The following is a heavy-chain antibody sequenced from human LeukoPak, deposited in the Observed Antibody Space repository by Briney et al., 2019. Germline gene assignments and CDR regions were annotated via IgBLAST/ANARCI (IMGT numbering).Heavy chain of an antibody. Sequence: GGSLRLSCAASGFTFSGYAMSWVRQAPGKGLEWVSSISASGGDTYYADSVKGRFTIYRDNSRNTLYLQLHGLRAEDTAIYYCARAGANWFDPWGQGSLVTVSS. V-gene: IGHV3-23*01. CDR2: ISASGGDT. CDR3: ARAGANWFDP. J-gene: IGHJ5*02. CDR1: GFTFSGYA. D-gene: IGHD6-19*01.